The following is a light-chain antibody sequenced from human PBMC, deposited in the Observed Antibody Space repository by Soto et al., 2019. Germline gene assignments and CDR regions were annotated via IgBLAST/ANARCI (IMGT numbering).Light chain of an antibody. V-gene: IGLV1-40*01. Sequence: QSVLTQPPSVSGAPGQRVTISCPGSRSNNGAGYDVHWYQHLPGTAPKLLIYGNSNRPSGVPDRFSGSKSGTSASLAITGLQAEDEADYYCQSYDSSLSGPSYVFGTGTKLTVL. CDR1: RSNNGAGYD. CDR2: GNS. CDR3: QSYDSSLSGPSYV. J-gene: IGLJ1*01.